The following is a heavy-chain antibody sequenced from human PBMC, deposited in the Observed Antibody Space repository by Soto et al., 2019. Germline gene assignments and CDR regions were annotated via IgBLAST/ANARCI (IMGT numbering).Heavy chain of an antibody. Sequence: SETLSLTCTVSGGSISSYYWSWIRQPPGKGLEWIGYIYYSGSTNYNPSLKSRVTISVDTSKNQFSLKLSSVTAADTAVYYCASSIAVYYFDYWGQGTLVTVSS. CDR1: GGSISSYY. CDR2: IYYSGST. CDR3: ASSIAVYYFDY. J-gene: IGHJ4*02. V-gene: IGHV4-59*01. D-gene: IGHD6-19*01.